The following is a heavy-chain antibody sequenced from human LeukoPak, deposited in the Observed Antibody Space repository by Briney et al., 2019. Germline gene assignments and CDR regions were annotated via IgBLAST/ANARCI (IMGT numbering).Heavy chain of an antibody. CDR2: ISSSSSVI. CDR3: ARDLVVGGKLDY. V-gene: IGHV3-48*04. CDR1: GFIFSSYS. D-gene: IGHD2-2*01. J-gene: IGHJ4*02. Sequence: PGGSLRLSCAASGFIFSSYSMNWVRQAPGKGLEWVSYISSSSSVIYYADSVKGRFTISRDNAKKSLYLQMNSLRAEDTAVYYCARDLVVGGKLDYWGQGTLVTVSS.